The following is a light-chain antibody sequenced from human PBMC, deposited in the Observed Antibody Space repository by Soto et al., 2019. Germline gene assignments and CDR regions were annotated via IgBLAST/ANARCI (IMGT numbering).Light chain of an antibody. CDR2: AAS. CDR1: QCISNY. J-gene: IGKJ1*01. V-gene: IGKV1-27*01. Sequence: DIQITQSPSSLSASVGDRVTITCRASQCISNYLAWYQQNPGKVPKLLIYAASTLQSGVPSRFSGSGSGTDFTLTISSLQPEDVATYYCQKYNSAPPWTFGQGTKVDTK. CDR3: QKYNSAPPWT.